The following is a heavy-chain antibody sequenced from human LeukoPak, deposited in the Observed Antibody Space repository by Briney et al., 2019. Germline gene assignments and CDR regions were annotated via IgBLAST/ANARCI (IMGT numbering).Heavy chain of an antibody. Sequence: WESLSLTCAVYGGSLSGYYLSWIRQPPGKGLEWIGEINHSRSSNYNPSIKSRVTISIDTSKNQFSLRLSSVNAADTAVYYCARHYGTWGQGTLVTVSS. CDR1: GGSLSGYY. J-gene: IGHJ5*02. CDR2: INHSRSS. CDR3: ARHYGT. D-gene: IGHD3-16*01. V-gene: IGHV4-34*01.